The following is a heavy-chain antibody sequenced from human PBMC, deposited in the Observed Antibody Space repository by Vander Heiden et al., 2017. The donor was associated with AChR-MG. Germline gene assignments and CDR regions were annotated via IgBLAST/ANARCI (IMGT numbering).Heavy chain of an antibody. CDR2: ISSSGSTI. J-gene: IGHJ4*02. V-gene: IGHV3-48*03. CDR3: SRGVYYDSRFGY. Sequence: EVQLVESGGGLVQPGGSLRLSCAASGFPFSSYEMNWVRQAPGKGLEWVSYISSSGSTIYYADAVKGRFTISRDNAKNSLYLQMKSMRAEDTAVYYCSRGVYYDSRFGYWCQGTLVTVSS. D-gene: IGHD3-22*01. CDR1: GFPFSSYE.